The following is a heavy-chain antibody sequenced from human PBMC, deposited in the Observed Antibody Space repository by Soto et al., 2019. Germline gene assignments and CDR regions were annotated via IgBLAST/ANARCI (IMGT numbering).Heavy chain of an antibody. D-gene: IGHD4-17*01. V-gene: IGHV3-30*18. Sequence: QVQLVESGGGVVQPGRSLRLSCAASGFTFSSYGMHWVRQAPGKGLEWVAVISYDGSNKYYADSVKGRFTISRDNSKNTLYLQMNSLRAEDTAVYYCAKDLWAYTVTTFENWVDPWGQGTLVTVSS. CDR2: ISYDGSNK. CDR1: GFTFSSYG. CDR3: AKDLWAYTVTTFENWVDP. J-gene: IGHJ5*02.